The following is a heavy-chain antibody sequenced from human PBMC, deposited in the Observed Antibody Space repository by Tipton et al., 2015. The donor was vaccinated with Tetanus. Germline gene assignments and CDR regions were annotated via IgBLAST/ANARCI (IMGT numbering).Heavy chain of an antibody. J-gene: IGHJ4*02. CDR1: GVSISGGRYY. CDR2: IYSSGST. D-gene: IGHD1-26*01. Sequence: TLSLTCTVSGVSISGGRYYWSWIRQRPGKGLEWIGDIYSSGSTYTDPSLKGRVTISVDTSENQFSLRLNSVTAGDRAVYYCARDQARGARGWNYFDFWGLGTLVTVSS. V-gene: IGHV4-31*03. CDR3: ARDQARGARGWNYFDF.